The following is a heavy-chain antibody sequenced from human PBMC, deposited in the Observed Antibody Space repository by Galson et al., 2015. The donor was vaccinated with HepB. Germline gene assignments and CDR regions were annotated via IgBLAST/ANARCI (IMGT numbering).Heavy chain of an antibody. Sequence: SLRLSCAASGFTFSSYWMTWVRQAPGKGLEWVVNIKPDGSEKSYLDSVKGRFTIPRDNAEKSLYLQMNSLRVEDTAIYYCTRYYDFRGGAPLDDFWGQGTLVTVSS. CDR1: GFTFSSYW. J-gene: IGHJ4*02. D-gene: IGHD3-3*01. V-gene: IGHV3-7*03. CDR2: IKPDGSEK. CDR3: TRYYDFRGGAPLDDF.